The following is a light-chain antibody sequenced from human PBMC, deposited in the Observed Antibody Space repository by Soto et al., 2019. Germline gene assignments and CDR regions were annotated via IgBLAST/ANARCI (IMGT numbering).Light chain of an antibody. J-gene: IGKJ1*01. CDR3: QQYGSSGRT. CDR2: LAS. CDR1: QAVNTR. V-gene: IGKV3D-11*01. Sequence: EIVLTQSPATLSSFPGDRVTLSCRASQAVNTRLAWYQHKPGQAPRLLIYLASNRAAGVPARFSGSGSGTDFTLTISDVEPEDFAVYYCQQYGSSGRTFGQGTKV.